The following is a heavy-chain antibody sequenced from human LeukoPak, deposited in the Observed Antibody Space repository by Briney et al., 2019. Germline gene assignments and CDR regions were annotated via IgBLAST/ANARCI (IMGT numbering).Heavy chain of an antibody. D-gene: IGHD6-19*01. V-gene: IGHV1-2*04. CDR1: GYTFTGYY. J-gene: IGHJ6*02. Sequence: ASVKVSCKASGYTFTGYYMHWVRQAPGQGLEWMGWINPNSGGTNYAQKFQGWVTMTRDTSISTAYMELSRLRSDDTAVYYCARDLGYIAVAGNAGYYYYGMDVWGQGTTVTVSS. CDR3: ARDLGYIAVAGNAGYYYYGMDV. CDR2: INPNSGGT.